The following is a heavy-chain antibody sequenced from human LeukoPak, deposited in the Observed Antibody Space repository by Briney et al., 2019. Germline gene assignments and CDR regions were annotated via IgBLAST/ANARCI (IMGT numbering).Heavy chain of an antibody. CDR2: IYYSGST. Sequence: SETLSLTCTVSGGSISSSSYYWGWIRQPPGKGLECIGSIYYSGSTYYNPSLKSRVTISVDTSKNQFSLKLSSVTAADTAVYYCARGLVEYSSSEYFDYWGQGTLVTVSS. CDR1: GGSISSSSYY. J-gene: IGHJ4*02. V-gene: IGHV4-39*07. CDR3: ARGLVEYSSSEYFDY. D-gene: IGHD6-6*01.